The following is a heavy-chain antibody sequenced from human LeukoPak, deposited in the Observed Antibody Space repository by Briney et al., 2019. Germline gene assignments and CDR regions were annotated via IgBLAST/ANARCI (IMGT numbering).Heavy chain of an antibody. Sequence: GGSLRLSCAASGFTFSSYAMYWVRQAPGKGLDWVAFIRYDGNKKYYADSVKGRFTISRDNSRNTLFLQMDSLTSEDTAVYYCAKLLLETGGIGEEFDFWGQGTLVTVSS. CDR3: AKLLLETGGIGEEFDF. CDR2: IRYDGNKK. J-gene: IGHJ4*02. D-gene: IGHD1-26*01. V-gene: IGHV3-30*02. CDR1: GFTFSSYA.